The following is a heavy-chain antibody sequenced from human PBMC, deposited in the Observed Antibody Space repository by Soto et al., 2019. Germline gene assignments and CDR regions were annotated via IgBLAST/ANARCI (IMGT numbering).Heavy chain of an antibody. Sequence: EVQLVQSGGGLVQPGGSLRLSCVGSGFTFTDFYMNWVRQAPGQGLAWVANIRPDGSETNYVESVKGRFTTSRDNDKNSLFLQMNSLRADDTPVYYCAGWGGHDYNYWGQGILVTVSS. D-gene: IGHD4-4*01. V-gene: IGHV3-7*03. CDR1: GFTFTDFY. CDR2: IRPDGSET. J-gene: IGHJ4*02. CDR3: AGWGGHDYNY.